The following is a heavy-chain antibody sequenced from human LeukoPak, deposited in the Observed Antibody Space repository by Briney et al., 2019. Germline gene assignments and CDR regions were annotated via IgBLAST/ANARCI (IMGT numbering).Heavy chain of an antibody. Sequence: GASVKVSCKASGGTFSSYAISGVRQAPGQGLEWMGGIIPIFGTANYAQKFQGRVTITADESTSTAYMELSSLRSEDTAVYYCARAPTRNYYDSSGYYNAFDIWGQGTMVTVSS. CDR2: IIPIFGTA. D-gene: IGHD3-22*01. CDR1: GGTFSSYA. J-gene: IGHJ3*02. CDR3: ARAPTRNYYDSSGYYNAFDI. V-gene: IGHV1-69*13.